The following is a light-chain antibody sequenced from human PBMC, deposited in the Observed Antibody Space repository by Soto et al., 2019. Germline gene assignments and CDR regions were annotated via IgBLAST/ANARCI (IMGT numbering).Light chain of an antibody. CDR1: TSNIGAGYD. CDR2: GNT. V-gene: IGLV1-40*01. J-gene: IGLJ1*01. Sequence: QSVLTQPPSVSGALGQRVTISCTGITSNIGAGYDVHWYQLLPGRALKLLIYGNTNRPSGVPDRFSGSKSATSASLAITGLQAEDEAIYYCQSYDNTLSGPIYVFGTGTKVTVL. CDR3: QSYDNTLSGPIYV.